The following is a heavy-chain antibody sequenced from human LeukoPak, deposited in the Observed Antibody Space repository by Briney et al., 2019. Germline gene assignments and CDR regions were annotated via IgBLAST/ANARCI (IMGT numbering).Heavy chain of an antibody. J-gene: IGHJ5*02. CDR2: FHDSGSA. V-gene: IGHV4-59*01. CDR3: ARDSHSVDTATPRGFDP. Sequence: SETLSLTCTVTGDSISSYFWSWIRQPPGKGLAWIGYFHDSGSANYNPSLKSRITMSVDTSKNQFSLKLRSVTAADTAVYYCARDSHSVDTATPRGFDPWGQGTLVTVSS. D-gene: IGHD2-15*01. CDR1: GDSISSYF.